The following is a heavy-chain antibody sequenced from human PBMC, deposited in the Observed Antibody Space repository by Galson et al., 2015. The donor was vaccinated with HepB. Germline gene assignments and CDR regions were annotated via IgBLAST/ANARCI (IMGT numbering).Heavy chain of an antibody. D-gene: IGHD2/OR15-2a*01. CDR1: GFTFDTYV. Sequence: SLRLSCAASGFTFDTYVMSWVRQAPGKGLEWVAAIDANAAGTYYADSVQGRFTISRDNFENTLYLQMHSLRGEDTAIYYCAKGPRILSYYFGSWGKGTTVTVSS. CDR3: AKGPRILSYYFGS. CDR2: IDANAAGT. J-gene: IGHJ6*04. V-gene: IGHV3-23*01.